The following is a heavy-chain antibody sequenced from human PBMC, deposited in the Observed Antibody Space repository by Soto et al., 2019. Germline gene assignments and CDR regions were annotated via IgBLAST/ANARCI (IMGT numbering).Heavy chain of an antibody. CDR3: AKDRPWGSGSYSSFDY. V-gene: IGHV3-23*01. CDR1: GFTFSSYA. J-gene: IGHJ4*02. D-gene: IGHD3-10*01. CDR2: ISGSGGTS. Sequence: EVQLLESGGGLVQPGGSLRLSCAASGFTFSSYAMSWVRQAPGQGLEWVSAISGSGGTSYHADSVKGRVTISRDKSKNTLYLQMNSLRAEDTAVYYCAKDRPWGSGSYSSFDYWGQGTLVTVSS.